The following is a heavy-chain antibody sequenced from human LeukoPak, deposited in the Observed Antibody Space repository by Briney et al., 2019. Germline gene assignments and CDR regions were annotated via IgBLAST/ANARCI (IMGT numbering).Heavy chain of an antibody. J-gene: IGHJ6*02. CDR3: ARVQDIVVVPAAPDTYYYYGMDV. Sequence: GASVKVSCKASGYTFTSYAMNWVRQAPGQGLEWMGIINPSGGSTSYAQKFQGRVTMTRDTSTSTVYMELSSLRSEDTAVYYCARVQDIVVVPAAPDTYYYYGMDVWGQGTTVTVSS. CDR2: INPSGGST. CDR1: GYTFTSYA. V-gene: IGHV1-46*01. D-gene: IGHD2-2*01.